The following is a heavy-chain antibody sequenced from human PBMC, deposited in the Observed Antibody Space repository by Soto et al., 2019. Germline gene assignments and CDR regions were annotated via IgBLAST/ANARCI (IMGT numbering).Heavy chain of an antibody. CDR2: ISSNGGST. CDR1: GFTFSSYA. CDR3: VNSKVRGVISYDYYYGMDV. D-gene: IGHD3-10*01. V-gene: IGHV3-64D*08. J-gene: IGHJ6*02. Sequence: GSLSLSCSASGFTFSSYAMHWVRQAPGKGLEYVSAISSNGGSTYYADSVKGRFTISRDNSKNTLYLQMSSLRAEDTAVYYCVNSKVRGVISYDYYYGMDVWGQGTTVTVSS.